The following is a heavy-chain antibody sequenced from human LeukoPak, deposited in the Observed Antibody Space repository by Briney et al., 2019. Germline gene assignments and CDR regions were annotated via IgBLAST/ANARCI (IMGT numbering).Heavy chain of an antibody. CDR1: GYTFTGYY. CDR2: INPNSGGT. CDR3: ARVQSVNYDYVWGSYRSPGPFDY. D-gene: IGHD3-16*02. J-gene: IGHJ4*02. V-gene: IGHV1-2*02. Sequence: ASVKVSCKASGYTFTGYYMHWVRQAPGQGLEWMGWINPNSGGTNYAQKFQGRVTMTRDTSISTAYMELSRLRSDDPAVYYCARVQSVNYDYVWGSYRSPGPFDYWGQGTLVTVSS.